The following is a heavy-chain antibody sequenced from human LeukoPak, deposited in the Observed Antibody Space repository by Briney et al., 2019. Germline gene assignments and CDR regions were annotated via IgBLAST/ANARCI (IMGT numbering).Heavy chain of an antibody. CDR3: AKGLGSGYYYYYYYMDV. CDR2: ISGSGGST. Sequence: GGSLRLSCAASGFTFSSYAMSWVRQAPGKGLEWVSAISGSGGSTYYADSVKGRFTISRDNSKNTLYLQMNSLRAEDTAVYYCAKGLGSGYYYYYYYMDVRGKGTTVTVSS. J-gene: IGHJ6*03. V-gene: IGHV3-23*01. D-gene: IGHD3-22*01. CDR1: GFTFSSYA.